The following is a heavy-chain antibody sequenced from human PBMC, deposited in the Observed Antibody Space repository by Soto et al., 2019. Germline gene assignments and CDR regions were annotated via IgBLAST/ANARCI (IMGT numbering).Heavy chain of an antibody. D-gene: IGHD1-1*01. CDR3: ARRARDCRNSPIDF. Sequence: EVQLSESGGGLVQPGGSLRLSCAASGFTFSSHAMNWVRQAPGKGLDWVSDVNVRGDETYYGDSMMGRFTTSRDNSKSMSFLQLNSLKGDETAVYSCARRARDCRNSPIDFWGQGTLVTVSS. CDR1: GFTFSSHA. V-gene: IGHV3-23*01. CDR2: VNVRGDET. J-gene: IGHJ4*02.